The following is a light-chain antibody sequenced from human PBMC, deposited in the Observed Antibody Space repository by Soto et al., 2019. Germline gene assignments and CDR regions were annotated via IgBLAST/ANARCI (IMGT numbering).Light chain of an antibody. CDR2: LGS. CDR1: QSLLHSNGYNY. CDR3: MQALQTPYT. Sequence: ETVMTQSPLSLPVTPGEPASISCRSSQSLLHSNGYNYLDWYLQKPGQAPHLLIYLGSNRAAGVPDRFSGSGSGTDFTLKISRVEAEDVGVYYCMQALQTPYTFGQGTKLEIK. J-gene: IGKJ2*01. V-gene: IGKV2-28*01.